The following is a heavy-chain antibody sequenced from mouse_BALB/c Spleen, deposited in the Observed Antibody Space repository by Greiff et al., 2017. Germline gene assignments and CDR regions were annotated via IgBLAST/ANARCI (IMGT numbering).Heavy chain of an antibody. V-gene: IGHV14-3*02. CDR3: ARDDGV. J-gene: IGHJ1*01. D-gene: IGHD2-3*01. CDR1: GFNIKDTY. Sequence: EVKLVESGAELVKPGASVKLSCTASGFNIKDTYMHWVKQRPEQGLEWIGRIDPANGNTKYDPKFQGKATITADTSSNTAYLQLSSLTSEDTAVYYCARDDGVWGAGTTVTVSS. CDR2: IDPANGNT.